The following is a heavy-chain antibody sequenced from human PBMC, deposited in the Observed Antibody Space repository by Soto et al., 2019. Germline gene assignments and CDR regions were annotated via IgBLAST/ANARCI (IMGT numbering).Heavy chain of an antibody. J-gene: IGHJ4*02. V-gene: IGHV4-59*06. CDR3: ARHIFHQIVVVTAIDYFEY. D-gene: IGHD2-21*02. CDR2: MYYSGST. Sequence: SETLSLTCTVSGSSISSYYWSWIRQHPGKGLEWIGYMYYSGSTYYNPSLKSRVTISVDTSKNQFTLKLSSVTAADTAVYYCARHIFHQIVVVTAIDYFEYWGQGTLVTVSS. CDR1: GSSISSYY.